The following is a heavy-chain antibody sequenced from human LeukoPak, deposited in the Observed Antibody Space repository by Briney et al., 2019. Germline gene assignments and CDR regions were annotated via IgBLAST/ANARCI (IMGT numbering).Heavy chain of an antibody. D-gene: IGHD3-3*01. Sequence: GRSLRLSCAASGFTFSSYGMHWVRQAPCKGLEWVAVISYDGSNKYYADSVKGRFTISRDNSKNTLYLQMNSLRAEDTAVYYCAKDSLDFWSGSQYTAGYWGQGTLVTVSS. CDR1: GFTFSSYG. J-gene: IGHJ4*02. V-gene: IGHV3-30*18. CDR2: ISYDGSNK. CDR3: AKDSLDFWSGSQYTAGY.